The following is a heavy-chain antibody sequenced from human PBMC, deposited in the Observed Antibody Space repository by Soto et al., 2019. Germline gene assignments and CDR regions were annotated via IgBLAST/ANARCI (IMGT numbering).Heavy chain of an antibody. CDR3: ARSAITIFGVGSLGYYYYGMDV. V-gene: IGHV1-69*06. D-gene: IGHD3-3*01. J-gene: IGHJ6*02. CDR1: GGTFSSYA. Sequence: QVQLVQSGAEVKKPGSSVKVSCKASGGTFSSYAISWVRQAPGQGLEWMGGIIPIFGTANYAQKFQGRVTITADKSTSTVYMELSSLRSEDTAVYYCARSAITIFGVGSLGYYYYGMDVWGQGTTVTVSS. CDR2: IIPIFGTA.